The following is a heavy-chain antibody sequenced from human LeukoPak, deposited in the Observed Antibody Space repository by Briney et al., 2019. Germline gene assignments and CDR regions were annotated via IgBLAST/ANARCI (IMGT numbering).Heavy chain of an antibody. CDR3: ARAGDYGSGSFRWRHFDY. D-gene: IGHD3-10*01. V-gene: IGHV3-30-3*01. CDR2: ISYEGSNK. J-gene: IGHJ4*02. CDR1: GFTFSNYA. Sequence: PGGSLRLSCAASGFTFSNYALHWVRQAPGKGLEWVALISYEGSNKYYADSVKGRFTISRDNSKNTLYLQMNSLRTEDTAVYYCARAGDYGSGSFRWRHFDYWGQGTLVTVAS.